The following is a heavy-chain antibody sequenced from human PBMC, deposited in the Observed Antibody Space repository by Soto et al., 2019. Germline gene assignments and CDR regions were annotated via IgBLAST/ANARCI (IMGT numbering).Heavy chain of an antibody. D-gene: IGHD2-2*01. Sequence: EGALRLSYAASAVTPSSYTMSWGRQAAEKRQEWVSASSGSGGSPSDADSVHGRFTISRANPKNTLYLQMNSLRAEDTAIYFFVKARCSTDNRYLPDFWAQGSLV. CDR1: AVTPSSYT. CDR2: SSGSGGSP. CDR3: VKARCSTDNRYLPDF. J-gene: IGHJ4*02. V-gene: IGHV3-23*01.